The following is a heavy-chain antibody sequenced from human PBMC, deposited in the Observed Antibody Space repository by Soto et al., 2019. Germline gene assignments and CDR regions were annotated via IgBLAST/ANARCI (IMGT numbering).Heavy chain of an antibody. Sequence: PGGSLRLSCAASGFTFSSYAMSWVRQAPGKGLEWVSAISGSGGSTYYADSVEGRFTISRDNSKNTLYLQMNSLRAEDTAVYYCAKVRAGDHYYYYYYYMDVWGKGTTVTVSS. D-gene: IGHD4-17*01. J-gene: IGHJ6*03. CDR3: AKVRAGDHYYYYYYYMDV. V-gene: IGHV3-23*01. CDR2: ISGSGGST. CDR1: GFTFSSYA.